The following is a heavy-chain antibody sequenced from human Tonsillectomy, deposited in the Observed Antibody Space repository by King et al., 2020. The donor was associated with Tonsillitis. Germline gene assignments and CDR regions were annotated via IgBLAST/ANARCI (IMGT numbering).Heavy chain of an antibody. D-gene: IGHD6-13*01. CDR1: GYSFTAYW. CDR2: IYPGDSDT. V-gene: IGHV5-51*02. CDR3: ARRRITASNTAGLFDY. Sequence: VQLVESGAEVKKPGESLKISCTGSGYSFTAYWTGWVRQMPGKGVEWMGIIYPGDSDTKYSPSFQGQVTISADKSINTAYLQWSSLKASDTAMYYCARRRITASNTAGLFDYWGQGTLVTVSS. J-gene: IGHJ4*02.